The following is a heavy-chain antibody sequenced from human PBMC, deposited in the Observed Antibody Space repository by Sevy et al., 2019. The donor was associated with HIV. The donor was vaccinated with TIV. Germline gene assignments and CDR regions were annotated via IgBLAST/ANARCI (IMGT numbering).Heavy chain of an antibody. V-gene: IGHV4-4*07. Sequence: SENLSLTCTVSGGSISSYYWSWIRQPAGKGLEWIGRIYTSGSNNYNPSLKSRVTMSVDTSKNQFSLKLSSVTAADTAVYYCARGDPYYYDSSGYYPFDYWGQGTLVTVSS. CDR1: GGSISSYY. J-gene: IGHJ4*02. D-gene: IGHD3-22*01. CDR2: IYTSGSN. CDR3: ARGDPYYYDSSGYYPFDY.